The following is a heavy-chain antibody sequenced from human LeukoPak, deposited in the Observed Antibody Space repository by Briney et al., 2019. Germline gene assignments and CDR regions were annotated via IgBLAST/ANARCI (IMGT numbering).Heavy chain of an antibody. CDR2: IRSKANSYAT. J-gene: IGHJ4*02. D-gene: IGHD5-24*01. V-gene: IGHV3-73*01. Sequence: PGGSLRLSCAASGFTFSGSAMHWVRQASGKGLEWVGRIRSKANSYATAYAASVKGRFTISRDDSKNTLYLQMNSLRAEDTAVYYCVCGYNLGNFDYWGQGTLVTVSS. CDR3: VCGYNLGNFDY. CDR1: GFTFSGSA.